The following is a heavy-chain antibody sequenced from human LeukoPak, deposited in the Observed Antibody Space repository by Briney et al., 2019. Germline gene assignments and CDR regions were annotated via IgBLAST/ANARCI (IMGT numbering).Heavy chain of an antibody. Sequence: PSGTLSLTCTVSGGSISSYYWSWIRQPPGKGLEWIGYIYYSGSTNYNPSLKSRVTISVDTSKNQFSLKLSSVTAADTAVYYCARGRGYYYDSKGPFDYWGQGTLVTVSS. CDR3: ARGRGYYYDSKGPFDY. J-gene: IGHJ4*02. CDR1: GGSISSYY. V-gene: IGHV4-59*12. CDR2: IYYSGST. D-gene: IGHD3-22*01.